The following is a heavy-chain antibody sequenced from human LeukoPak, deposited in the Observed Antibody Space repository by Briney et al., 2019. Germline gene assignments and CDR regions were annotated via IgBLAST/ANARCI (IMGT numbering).Heavy chain of an antibody. CDR2: ISGSGGST. D-gene: IGHD3-10*01. V-gene: IGHV3-23*01. CDR3: AKDIVPYYYGSGSSRDAFDI. CDR1: GFTFSSYG. J-gene: IGHJ3*02. Sequence: PGGSLRLSCAASGFTFSSYGMHWVRQAPGKGLEWVSAISGSGGSTYYADSVKGRFTISGDNSKNTLYLQMNSLRAEDTAVYYCAKDIVPYYYGSGSSRDAFDIWGQGTMVTVSS.